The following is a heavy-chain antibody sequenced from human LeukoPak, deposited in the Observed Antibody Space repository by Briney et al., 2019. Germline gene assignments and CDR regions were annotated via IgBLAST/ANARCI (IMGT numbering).Heavy chain of an antibody. V-gene: IGHV3-48*03. CDR2: ISSSGSTI. CDR1: GFTFSSYE. D-gene: IGHD2-15*01. Sequence: PGGSLRLSCAASGFTFSSYEMNWVRQAPGKGLEWVSYISSSGSTIYYADSVKGRFTISRDNAKNSVYLQLSSLKAEDSAVYFCARDESGGYYVYWGQGTLVTVSS. J-gene: IGHJ4*02. CDR3: ARDESGGYYVY.